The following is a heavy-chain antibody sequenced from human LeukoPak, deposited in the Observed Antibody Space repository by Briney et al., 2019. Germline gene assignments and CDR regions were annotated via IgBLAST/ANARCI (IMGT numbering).Heavy chain of an antibody. CDR1: GYTFPRYG. V-gene: IGHV1-18*01. CDR3: ASLANDPRSPLYFQH. J-gene: IGHJ1*01. CDR2: ISAYNGNT. Sequence: ASVTVSCLASGYTFPRYGISWVRQAPSQGLEWMGCISAYNGNTNYAQKLQGRVTMTTDTSTSTAYMELRSLRSDDTAVYYCASLANDPRSPLYFQHWGQGTLVTVSS. D-gene: IGHD4-17*01.